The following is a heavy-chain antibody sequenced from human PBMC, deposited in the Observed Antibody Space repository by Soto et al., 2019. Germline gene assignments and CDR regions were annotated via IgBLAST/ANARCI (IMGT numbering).Heavy chain of an antibody. CDR1: GGSFSGYY. CDR3: ARGPLSTPTVRPAPDNWFDP. J-gene: IGHJ5*02. Sequence: SETLSLTCAVYGGSFSGYYWSWIRQPPGKGLEWIGEINHSGSTNYNPSLKSRVTISVDTSKNQFSLKLSSVTAADTAVYYCARGPLSTPTVRPAPDNWFDPWGQGPLVTASS. CDR2: INHSGST. V-gene: IGHV4-34*01. D-gene: IGHD4-17*01.